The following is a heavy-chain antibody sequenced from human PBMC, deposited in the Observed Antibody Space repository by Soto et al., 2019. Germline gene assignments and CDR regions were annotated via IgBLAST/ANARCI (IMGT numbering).Heavy chain of an antibody. CDR3: ARLGYCSSTSCYWAPHPFDY. V-gene: IGHV4-39*01. CDR1: GGSISSSSYY. D-gene: IGHD2-2*01. Sequence: SETLSLTCTVSGGSISSSSYYWGWIRQPPGKGLEWIGSIYYSGSTYYNPSLKSRVTISVDTSKNQFSLKLSSVTAADTAVYYCARLGYCSSTSCYWAPHPFDYWGQGTLVTV. J-gene: IGHJ4*02. CDR2: IYYSGST.